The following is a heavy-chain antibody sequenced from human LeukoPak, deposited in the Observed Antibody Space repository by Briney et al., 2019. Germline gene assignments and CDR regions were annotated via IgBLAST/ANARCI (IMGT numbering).Heavy chain of an antibody. CDR1: GGSFSGYY. J-gene: IGHJ4*02. CDR3: ARGSSLPDYYDSSGYFFFEY. CDR2: INHSGST. V-gene: IGHV4-34*01. Sequence: SETLSLTCAVYGGSFSGYYWSWIRQPPGKGLEWIGEINHSGSTNYNPSLKSRVTISVDTSKNQFSLKLSSVTAADMAVYYCARGSSLPDYYDSSGYFFFEYWGQGTLVTVSS. D-gene: IGHD3-22*01.